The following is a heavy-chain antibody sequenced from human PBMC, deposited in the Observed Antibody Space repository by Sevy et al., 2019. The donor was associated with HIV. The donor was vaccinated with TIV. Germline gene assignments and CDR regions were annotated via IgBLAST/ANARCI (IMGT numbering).Heavy chain of an antibody. CDR1: GGSISSSNYY. CDR2: IYYSGSN. V-gene: IGHV4-39*01. J-gene: IGHJ2*01. D-gene: IGHD2-15*01. CDR3: GTFRIGLYWYFDL. Sequence: SETLSLTCAVSGGSISSSNYYWAWIRQPPGKGLEWIGTIYYSGSNYFNPSLKSRVTIFVDPSKNEFSLKLNSVTAADTCVYYCGTFRIGLYWYFDLWGRGTLVTVSS.